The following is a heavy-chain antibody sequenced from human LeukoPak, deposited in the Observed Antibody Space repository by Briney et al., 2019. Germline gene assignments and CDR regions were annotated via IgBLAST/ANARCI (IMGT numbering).Heavy chain of an antibody. J-gene: IGHJ6*03. V-gene: IGHV4-34*01. D-gene: IGHD2-2*01. CDR2: INHSGST. CDR3: ARLVRYCSSTSCPYYYYYMDV. Sequence: PSETLSLTCAVYGGSFSGYYWSWIRQPPGKGLEWIGEINHSGSTNYNPSLKSRVTISVDTSKNQFSLKLSSVTAADTAVYYCARLVRYCSSTSCPYYYYYMDVWGKGTTVTISS. CDR1: GGSFSGYY.